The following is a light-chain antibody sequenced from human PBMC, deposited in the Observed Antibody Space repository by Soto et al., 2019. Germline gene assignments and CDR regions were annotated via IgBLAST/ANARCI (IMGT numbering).Light chain of an antibody. J-gene: IGLJ1*01. CDR3: CSYAGSYTYV. CDR1: GSDVGGYNY. V-gene: IGLV2-11*01. CDR2: DVS. Sequence: QSAVTQPRSVSGSPGQSVTISCTGTGSDVGGYNYVSWYQQHPGKAPKLMIYDVSKRPSGVPDRFSGSKSGNTASLTISGLQAEDEADYYCCSYAGSYTYVFGTGTKVTVL.